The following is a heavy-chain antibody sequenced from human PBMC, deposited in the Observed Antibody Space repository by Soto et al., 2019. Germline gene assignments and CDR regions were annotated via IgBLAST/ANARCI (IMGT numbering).Heavy chain of an antibody. V-gene: IGHV1-18*01. CDR3: AGEGDVPYYYYGMDV. CDR2: ISGYNGKT. Sequence: QVQLVQSGGEVRKPGASVTVSCKASGYTFTRYGISWVRQAPGQGLEWMGWISGYNGKTNYAQKVQDRVTMTTDTSTSKVYLELRSLRFDDTAVYYCAGEGDVPYYYYGMDVWGQGTTVTVSS. D-gene: IGHD2-21*02. J-gene: IGHJ6*02. CDR1: GYTFTRYG.